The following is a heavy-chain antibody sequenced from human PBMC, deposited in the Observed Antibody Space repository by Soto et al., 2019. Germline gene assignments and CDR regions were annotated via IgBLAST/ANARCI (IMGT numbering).Heavy chain of an antibody. CDR3: GRGLMEVGGPLVVFNI. CDR2: ISHSGTT. J-gene: IGHJ3*02. Sequence: SETLSLTCAVSGGSISSSNWWSWVRQPPGKGLEWIGEISHSGTTNYNPSLKSRVTISVDKSKNQFSLKLRSVTAADTAVYYWGRGLMEVGGPLVVFNIWGKGTLVP. CDR1: GGSISSSNW. V-gene: IGHV4-4*02. D-gene: IGHD6-19*01.